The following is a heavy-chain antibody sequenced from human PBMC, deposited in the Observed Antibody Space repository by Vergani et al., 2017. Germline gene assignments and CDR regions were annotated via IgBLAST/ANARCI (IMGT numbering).Heavy chain of an antibody. V-gene: IGHV4-39*01. J-gene: IGHJ4*02. CDR3: ARSKRYCSSTSCQPFDY. D-gene: IGHD2-2*01. CDR1: GGSISSSSYY. CDR2: NYYSGST. Sequence: QLQLQESGPGLVKPSETLSLTCTVSGGSISSSSYYWGWIRQPPGKGLEWIGSNYYSGSTYYNPSLKSRVTISVDTSKNQFSLKLSSVTAADTAVYYCARSKRYCSSTSCQPFDYWGQGTLVTVSS.